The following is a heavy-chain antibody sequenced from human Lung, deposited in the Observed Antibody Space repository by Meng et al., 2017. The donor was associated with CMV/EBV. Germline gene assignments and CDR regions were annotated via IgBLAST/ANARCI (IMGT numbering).Heavy chain of an antibody. D-gene: IGHD3-3*01. CDR1: GFTFSSYS. J-gene: IGHJ4*02. Sequence: GESLKISCAASGFTFSSYSMNWVRQAPGKGLEWVSYISSSSSTIYYADSVKGRFTISRDNAKNSLYLQMNSLRAEVTAVYYCARVENYDFWSGYYSFPYYFDYXGQGXLVTVSS. CDR3: ARVENYDFWSGYYSFPYYFDY. V-gene: IGHV3-48*04. CDR2: ISSSSSTI.